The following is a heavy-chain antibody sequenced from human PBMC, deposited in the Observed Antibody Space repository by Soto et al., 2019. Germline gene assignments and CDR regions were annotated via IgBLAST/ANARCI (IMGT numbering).Heavy chain of an antibody. CDR3: SSDLSGSDIVY. J-gene: IGHJ4*02. CDR2: TRNKASGYIT. V-gene: IGHV3-72*01. CDR1: GFIFSDHL. D-gene: IGHD1-26*01. Sequence: EVQLVESGGGLVQPGGSLRLSCAASGFIFSDHLMDWVRQSPRKGLEWVGRTRNKASGYITQYAASVKGRFTISSDESQNLLYLQMNSLRTEDTAVYYCSSDLSGSDIVYWGQGTLVTVSS.